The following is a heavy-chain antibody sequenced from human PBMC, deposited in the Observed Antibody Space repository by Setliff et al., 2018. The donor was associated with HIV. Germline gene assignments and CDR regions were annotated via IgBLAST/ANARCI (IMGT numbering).Heavy chain of an antibody. Sequence: PSETLSLTCTVSGGSVSSRGYYWGWIRQPPGKGPEWIANILYGGSTNYNPSLKSRVTISVDTSKNQFSLKLSSVTAADTAVYYCARGRRYDFWSGSQDWFDPWGQGTLVTVSS. D-gene: IGHD3-3*01. CDR1: GGSVSSRGYY. V-gene: IGHV4-39*07. CDR3: ARGRRYDFWSGSQDWFDP. CDR2: ILYGGST. J-gene: IGHJ5*02.